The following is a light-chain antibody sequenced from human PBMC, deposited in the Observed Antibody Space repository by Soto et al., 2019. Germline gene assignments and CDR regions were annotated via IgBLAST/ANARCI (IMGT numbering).Light chain of an antibody. J-gene: IGLJ3*02. CDR3: RSYAGTSSLWV. Sequence: QSALTQPASVSGSPGQSITISCTGTSSDIGSYNLVSWYRQHPGKAPKVVIYDVTKRPSGVSDRFSGSRSGNTASLTISGLQAEDEADYYCRSYAGTSSLWVFGGGTKLTVL. CDR2: DVT. V-gene: IGLV2-23*02. CDR1: SSDIGSYNL.